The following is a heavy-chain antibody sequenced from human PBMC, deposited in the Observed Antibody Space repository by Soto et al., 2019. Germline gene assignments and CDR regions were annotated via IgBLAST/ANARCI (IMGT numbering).Heavy chain of an antibody. CDR1: GFTFSTYG. V-gene: IGHV3-30*18. J-gene: IGHJ4*02. CDR2: MSYDGTKT. D-gene: IGHD6-13*01. Sequence: WGSLRLSCAASGFTFSTYGMHWVRQAPGKGLEWVAAMSYDGTKTYYVASVKGRFSISRDNSRDTLFLQLNSLRHEDTAVYSCEKEYGSTWIDHWVQGTLVTVYS. CDR3: EKEYGSTWIDH.